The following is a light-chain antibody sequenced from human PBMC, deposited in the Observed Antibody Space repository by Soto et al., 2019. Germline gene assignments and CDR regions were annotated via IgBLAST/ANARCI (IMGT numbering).Light chain of an antibody. CDR3: QQYNNWPQT. J-gene: IGKJ1*01. CDR2: GAS. CDR1: QSVSNDF. Sequence: EIVLTQSPGILSLSPGERATLSCMASQSVSNDFLAWYQQKPGQAPRLLIYGASTRATGIPARFSGSGSGTEFTLTISSLQSEDFAVYYCQQYNNWPQTFGQGTKVDI. V-gene: IGKV3-15*01.